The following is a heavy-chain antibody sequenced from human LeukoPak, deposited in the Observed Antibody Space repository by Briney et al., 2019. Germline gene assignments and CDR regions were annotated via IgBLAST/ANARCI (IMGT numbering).Heavy chain of an antibody. Sequence: EGSLRLSCAASGFSFSDYWMTWVRQAPGKGLEWVANIKQDGSEKTYVDSVKGRFTISRDNAKNSLYLQMNGLRVEDSAVYYCARNPPSDYWGQGTLVTVSS. V-gene: IGHV3-7*01. CDR1: GFSFSDYW. CDR3: ARNPPSDY. CDR2: IKQDGSEK. J-gene: IGHJ4*02.